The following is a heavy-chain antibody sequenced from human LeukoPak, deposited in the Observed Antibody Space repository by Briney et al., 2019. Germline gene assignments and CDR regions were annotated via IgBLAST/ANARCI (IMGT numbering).Heavy chain of an antibody. Sequence: GGSLRLSCAASGFTFSSYEMNWVRQAPGKGLEWVSYISSSGSTIYYADSVKGRFTISRDNAKNSLYLQMNSLRAVDTAVYYCARVDYSGDYWGQGTLVTVSS. D-gene: IGHD2-2*03. V-gene: IGHV3-48*03. CDR2: ISSSGSTI. CDR3: ARVDYSGDY. CDR1: GFTFSSYE. J-gene: IGHJ4*02.